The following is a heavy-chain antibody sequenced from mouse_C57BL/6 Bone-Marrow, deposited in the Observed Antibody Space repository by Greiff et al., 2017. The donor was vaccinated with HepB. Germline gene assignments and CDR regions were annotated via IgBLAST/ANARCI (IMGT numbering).Heavy chain of an antibody. CDR1: GYTFTSYW. Sequence: VQLQQSGTVLARPGASVKMSCKTSGYTFTSYWMHWVKQRPGQGLEWIGAIYPGNSDPSYNQKFKGKAKLTAVTSASTAYMELSSLTIEDSAVYYCTRCGYDRWYFDVWGTGTTVTVSS. J-gene: IGHJ1*03. D-gene: IGHD2-2*01. CDR2: IYPGNSDP. V-gene: IGHV1-5*01. CDR3: TRCGYDRWYFDV.